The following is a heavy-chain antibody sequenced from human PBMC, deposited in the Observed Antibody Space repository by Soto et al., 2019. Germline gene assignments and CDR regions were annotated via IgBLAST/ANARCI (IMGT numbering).Heavy chain of an antibody. CDR2: INPRFGDT. Sequence: QVQLVQSGAELKEPGDSVRVSCEASGYTFTAYYIHWVRQAPGQGLEWMGWINPRFGDTSYAQDFQGRVFMTRDPSISTVYMELSRLTSDDTAIYYCARNMDYYYGPGSGNGHGFWGQGTTVTVFS. V-gene: IGHV1-2*02. J-gene: IGHJ6*02. CDR3: ARNMDYYYGPGSGNGHGF. D-gene: IGHD3-10*01. CDR1: GYTFTAYY.